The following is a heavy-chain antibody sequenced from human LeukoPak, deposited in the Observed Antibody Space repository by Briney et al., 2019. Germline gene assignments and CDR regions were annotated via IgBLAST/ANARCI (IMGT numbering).Heavy chain of an antibody. CDR1: GGSFSGYY. CDR3: AREPPGYYYYMDV. CDR2: INHRGST. J-gene: IGHJ6*03. Sequence: SETLSLTCAVYGGSFSGYYWSWIRQPPGKGLEWIGEINHRGSTNYNPSLKSRVTISVDTSKNQFSLKLSSVTAADTAVYYCAREPPGYYYYMDVWGKGTTVTVSS. V-gene: IGHV4-34*01.